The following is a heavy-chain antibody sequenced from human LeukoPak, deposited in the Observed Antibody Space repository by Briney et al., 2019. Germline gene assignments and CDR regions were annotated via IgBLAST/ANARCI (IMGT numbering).Heavy chain of an antibody. CDR2: IFYTGSS. J-gene: IGHJ4*02. V-gene: IGHV4-39*01. CDR3: ARQVPDIYCSSTSCYDTGRVSRIDY. CDR1: GGSISGSNYY. D-gene: IGHD2-2*01. Sequence: SETLSLTCTVSGGSISGSNYYWGWIRQPPGKGLEWIGSIFYTGSSYYNPSLKSRVTISVDTSKNQFSLKLSSVTAADTAVYYCARQVPDIYCSSTSCYDTGRVSRIDYWGQGTLVTVSS.